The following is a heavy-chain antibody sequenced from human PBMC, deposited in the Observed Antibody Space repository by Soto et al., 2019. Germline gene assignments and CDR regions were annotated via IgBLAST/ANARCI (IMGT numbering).Heavy chain of an antibody. CDR3: SNRTTWTSNFHY. V-gene: IGHV2-5*02. D-gene: IGHD1-26*01. CDR2: IYWDDDK. J-gene: IGHJ4*02. Sequence: QIALKESGPPLVKPTQTLTLTCTFSGFSLTTSGVGVGWIRQPPGKALEWLALIYWDDDKRYRPSLKSRLTLTKSSSNSLEAFTMTNMDTVDISTYCCSNRTTWTSNFHYCSQGILVTVAS. CDR1: GFSLTTSGVG.